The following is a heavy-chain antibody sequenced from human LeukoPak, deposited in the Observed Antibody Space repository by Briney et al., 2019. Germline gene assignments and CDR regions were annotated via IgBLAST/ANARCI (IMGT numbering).Heavy chain of an antibody. D-gene: IGHD3-16*02. CDR3: ARHDAVPVIGHGMGV. V-gene: IGHV1-69*05. CDR2: IIPIFGTA. CDR1: GGTFSSYA. J-gene: IGHJ6*02. Sequence: GASVKVSCKASGGTFSSYAISWVRQAPGQGLEWMGGIIPIFGTANYAQKFQGRVTITTDESTSTAYMELSSLRSEDTAVYYCARHDAVPVIGHGMGVWGQGTTVTVSS.